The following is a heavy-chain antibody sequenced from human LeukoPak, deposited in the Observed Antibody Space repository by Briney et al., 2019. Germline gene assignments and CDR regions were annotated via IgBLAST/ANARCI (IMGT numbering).Heavy chain of an antibody. D-gene: IGHD3-10*01. CDR2: IDTDGSST. CDR1: TFTFSTYW. V-gene: IGHV3-74*01. CDR3: ARVGGSSDFDY. J-gene: IGHJ4*02. Sequence: PGGSLRLSCAGCTFTFSTYWMHWVRQAPGKGLVWVSLIDTDGSSTPYADSVKGRFTISRDNAKNTLYLQMNSLRAEDTAVYYCARVGGSSDFDYWGQGTLVTVSS.